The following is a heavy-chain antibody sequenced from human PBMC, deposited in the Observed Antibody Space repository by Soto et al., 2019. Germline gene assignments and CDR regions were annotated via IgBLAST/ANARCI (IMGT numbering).Heavy chain of an antibody. V-gene: IGHV3-48*01. Sequence: EVQLVESGGGLVQPGGSLRLSCAASGFTFSSYSMNWVRQAPGKGLEWVSYISGSSSTIHYVDSVKGRFTISRDNAKNSLYLQINSLRAEDTAVYYCARGYYYGSGSYSQDYMDVWGKGTTVTVSS. J-gene: IGHJ6*03. CDR3: ARGYYYGSGSYSQDYMDV. CDR2: ISGSSSTI. CDR1: GFTFSSYS. D-gene: IGHD3-10*01.